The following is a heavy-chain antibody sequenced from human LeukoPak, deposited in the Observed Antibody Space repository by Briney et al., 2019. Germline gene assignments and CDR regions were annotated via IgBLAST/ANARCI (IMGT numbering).Heavy chain of an antibody. J-gene: IGHJ5*02. D-gene: IGHD3-10*01. CDR2: IYHSGST. CDR3: ASTGGSGSYYNWFDP. Sequence: SGTLSLTCAVSGGSISSSNWWSWVRQPPGKGLEWIGEIYHSGSTNYNPSLKSRVTISVDTSKNQFSLEVSSVTAADTAVYYCASTGGSGSYYNWFDPWGQGTLVTVSS. CDR1: GGSISSSNW. V-gene: IGHV4-4*02.